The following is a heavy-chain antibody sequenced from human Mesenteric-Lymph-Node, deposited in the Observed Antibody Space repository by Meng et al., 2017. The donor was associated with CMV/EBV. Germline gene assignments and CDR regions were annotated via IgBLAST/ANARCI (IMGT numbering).Heavy chain of an antibody. CDR2: INHSGST. J-gene: IGHJ3*02. V-gene: IGHV4-34*01. Sequence: GSLRLSCAVYGGSFRGYYWRWIRHPPGEGRGWIGEINHSGSTNYNPSLKSRVTISVDTSKNQFSLKLSSVTAADTAVYYCARVGLDAFDIWGQGTMVTVSS. CDR1: GGSFRGYY. D-gene: IGHD3-16*01. CDR3: ARVGLDAFDI.